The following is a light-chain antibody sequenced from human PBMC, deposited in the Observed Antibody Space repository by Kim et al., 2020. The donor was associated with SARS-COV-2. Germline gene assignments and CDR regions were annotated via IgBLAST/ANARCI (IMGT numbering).Light chain of an antibody. V-gene: IGLV3-19*01. Sequence: SSELTQDPAVSVALGQTVSITCQGDSLRRYYASWYQRRPGQAPVLVIYGKNNRPSGIPDRFSGSSSGNTASLTITGAQAEDEADYYCQSRDSSGKVVFGGGTKVTVL. CDR2: GKN. CDR3: QSRDSSGKVV. J-gene: IGLJ2*01. CDR1: SLRRYY.